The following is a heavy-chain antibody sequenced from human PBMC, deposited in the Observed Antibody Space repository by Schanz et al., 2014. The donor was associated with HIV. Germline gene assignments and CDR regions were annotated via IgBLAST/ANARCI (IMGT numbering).Heavy chain of an antibody. CDR3: VRVANYDGDDYYQRSHFDL. J-gene: IGHJ4*02. CDR2: IMPKFGTE. CDR1: GGTLSNYA. V-gene: IGHV1-69*12. Sequence: QVQLVQSGAEVKKPGSSVKVSCTAFGGTLSNYAISWVRQAPGQGLEWLGLIMPKFGTENYAQKYQGRVTLTADATTAYMDLSSLKFEDTAVYYCVRVANYDGDDYYQRSHFDLWGQGTLVTVSS. D-gene: IGHD3-22*01.